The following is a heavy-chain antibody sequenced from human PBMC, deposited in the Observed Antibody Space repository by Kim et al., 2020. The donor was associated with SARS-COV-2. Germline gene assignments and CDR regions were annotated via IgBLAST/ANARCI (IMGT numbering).Heavy chain of an antibody. D-gene: IGHD3-10*01. CDR3: ARETLVSRWFGELFEYYGMDV. J-gene: IGHJ6*02. CDR2: IKQDGSEK. Sequence: GGSLRLSCAASGFTFSSYWMSWVRQAPGKGLEWVANIKQDGSEKYYVDSVKGRFTISRDNAKNSLYLQMNSLRAEDTAVYYCARETLVSRWFGELFEYYGMDVWGQGTTVTVSS. V-gene: IGHV3-7*03. CDR1: GFTFSSYW.